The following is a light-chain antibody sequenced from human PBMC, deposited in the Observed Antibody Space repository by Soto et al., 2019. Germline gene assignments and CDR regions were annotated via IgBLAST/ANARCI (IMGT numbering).Light chain of an antibody. CDR2: DAS. J-gene: IGKJ5*01. Sequence: EIVLTQSPATLSLSPGERATLSCRASQSVSSHLVWYQQKPGQSPRLLIYDASNRAAGIPARFSGSGSGTDFTLTIRSLEPEDIAVYYCHQRGNWPLTFGQGTRLEIK. CDR3: HQRGNWPLT. V-gene: IGKV3-11*01. CDR1: QSVSSH.